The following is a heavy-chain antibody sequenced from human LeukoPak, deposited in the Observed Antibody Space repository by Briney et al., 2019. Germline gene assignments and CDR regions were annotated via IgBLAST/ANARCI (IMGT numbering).Heavy chain of an antibody. CDR3: ARDRGAATWFDP. CDR2: IYYSGST. J-gene: IGHJ5*02. CDR1: GVSISSYY. D-gene: IGHD1-26*01. V-gene: IGHV4-59*01. Sequence: SETLSLTCTVSGVSISSYYWSWIRQPPGKGLEWIGYIYYSGSTNYNPSLKGRVTISVDTSKNQFSLNLSSVTAADTAVYYCARDRGAATWFDPWGQGTLVTVSS.